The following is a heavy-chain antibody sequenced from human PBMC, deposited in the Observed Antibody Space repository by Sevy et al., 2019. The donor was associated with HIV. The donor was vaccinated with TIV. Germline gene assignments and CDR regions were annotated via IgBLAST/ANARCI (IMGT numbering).Heavy chain of an antibody. CDR3: AREDYWRFDY. V-gene: IGHV3-7*01. Sequence: GGSLRLSCEASGFPFYGAWMSWVRQAPGKGLGWVAKINKDGSRENFVDSVKGRFTISRDNAKNELYLHMNSLRAEDTAVYYCAREDYWRFDYWGQGTLVTVSS. D-gene: IGHD3-3*01. CDR1: GFPFYGAW. J-gene: IGHJ4*02. CDR2: INKDGSRE.